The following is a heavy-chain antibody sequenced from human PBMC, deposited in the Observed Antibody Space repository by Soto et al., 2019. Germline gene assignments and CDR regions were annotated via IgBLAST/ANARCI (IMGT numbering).Heavy chain of an antibody. J-gene: IGHJ6*02. Sequence: GASVKVSCKASGGTFSSYAISWVRQAPGQGLEWMGGIIPIFGTANYAQKFQGRVTITADESTSTAYMELSSLRSEDTAVYYCARGVIIPNPANYYYYGMDVCGQGITVTVSS. CDR2: IIPIFGTA. V-gene: IGHV1-69*13. CDR1: GGTFSSYA. D-gene: IGHD3-3*01. CDR3: ARGVIIPNPANYYYYGMDV.